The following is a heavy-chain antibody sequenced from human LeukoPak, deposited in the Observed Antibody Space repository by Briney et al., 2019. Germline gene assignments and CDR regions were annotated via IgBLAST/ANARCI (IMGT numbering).Heavy chain of an antibody. D-gene: IGHD2-21*02. CDR2: TYYRSKWYN. J-gene: IGHJ3*02. Sequence: SQTLSLTCAISGDSISSNSAAWNWIRQSPSRGHECLGRTYYRSKWYNDYAVSVKSRITINAKTSKNQFSLQLNSVTPEDTAVYYCARDGWGCGGDCYHAFDIWGQGTMVTVSS. CDR3: ARDGWGCGGDCYHAFDI. V-gene: IGHV6-1*01. CDR1: GDSISSNSAA.